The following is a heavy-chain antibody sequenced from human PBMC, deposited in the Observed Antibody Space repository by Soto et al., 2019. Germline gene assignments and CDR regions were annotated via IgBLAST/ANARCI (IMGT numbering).Heavy chain of an antibody. J-gene: IGHJ4*02. CDR2: IFYSGST. CDR1: GGSISSSSYY. D-gene: IGHD2-15*01. CDR3: ATMGTPATGLYYFDY. V-gene: IGHV4-39*01. Sequence: SETLSLTCTVSGGSISSSSYYWGWIRQPPGKGLEWIGSIFYSGSTYYNPSLKSRVTISVDTSKNQFSLKLSSVTAADTAVYYCATMGTPATGLYYFDYWGQGTLVTVSS.